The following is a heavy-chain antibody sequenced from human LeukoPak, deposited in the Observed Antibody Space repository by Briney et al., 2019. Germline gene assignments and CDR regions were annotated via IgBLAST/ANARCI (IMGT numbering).Heavy chain of an antibody. CDR2: INSDGSST. V-gene: IGHV3-74*03. CDR1: GFPFSSYG. D-gene: IGHD1-26*01. Sequence: GGSLRLSCTASGFPFSSYGLTWVRKAPGKGLVWVSRINSDGSSTTYADSVKGRFTISRDNAKNTLYLQMNSLRAEDTAVYYCARAQVGATPPYVDYWGQGTLVTVSS. J-gene: IGHJ4*02. CDR3: ARAQVGATPPYVDY.